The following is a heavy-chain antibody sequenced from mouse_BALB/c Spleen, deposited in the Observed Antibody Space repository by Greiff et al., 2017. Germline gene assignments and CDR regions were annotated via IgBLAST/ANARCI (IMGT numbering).Heavy chain of an antibody. CDR3: VRHGYSDYFDY. CDR2: IRSKSNNYAT. Sequence: EVQGVESGGGLVQPKGSLKLSCAASGFTFNTYAMNWVRQAPGKGLEWVARIRSKSNNYATYYADSVKDRFTISRDDSQSMLYLQMNNLKTEDTAMYYCVRHGYSDYFDYWGQGTTLTVSS. V-gene: IGHV10-1*02. J-gene: IGHJ2*01. CDR1: GFTFNTYA. D-gene: IGHD2-3*01.